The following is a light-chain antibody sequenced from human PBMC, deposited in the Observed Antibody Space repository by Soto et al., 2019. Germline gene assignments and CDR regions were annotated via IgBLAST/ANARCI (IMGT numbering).Light chain of an antibody. J-gene: IGKJ1*01. Sequence: DIRMTQSPSTLSASVGDRLNITSRASQSISSWLAWYQQTPGKAPTLLIYEASILQNGVPSRFSGSAAGTDSTLTISSLKPEDFAIYHCQQSYTARAFGQGTKVDIK. CDR1: QSISSW. CDR2: EAS. CDR3: QQSYTARA. V-gene: IGKV1-5*03.